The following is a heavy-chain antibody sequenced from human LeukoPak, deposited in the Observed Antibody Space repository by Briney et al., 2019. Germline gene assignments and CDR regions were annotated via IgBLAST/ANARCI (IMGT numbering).Heavy chain of an antibody. J-gene: IGHJ4*02. Sequence: PGGSLRLSCAASGFTFSSYAMHWVRQAPGKGLEWVAVISYDGSNKYYADSVKGRFTISRDNSKNTLYLQMNSLRAEDTAVYYCARNYYDSSGYYPGLDYWGQGTLVTVSS. CDR2: ISYDGSNK. D-gene: IGHD3-22*01. V-gene: IGHV3-30-3*01. CDR3: ARNYYDSSGYYPGLDY. CDR1: GFTFSSYA.